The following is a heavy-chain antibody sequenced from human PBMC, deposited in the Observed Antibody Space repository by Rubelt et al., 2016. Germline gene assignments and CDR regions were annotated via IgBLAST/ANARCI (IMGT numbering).Heavy chain of an antibody. J-gene: IGHJ2*01. V-gene: IGHV4-34*01. CDR2: INHSGST. D-gene: IGHD2-21*01. Sequence: QVQLQQWGAGLLKPSETLSLTCAFYGGSFSGFFWAWIRQPPGKGLGWVGEINHSGSTTYKPSLKSRGTILVDTSKNQFSLKLTSATAADTAVYYCARHSPALYWWFDLWGRGTLVVVSS. CDR1: GGSFSGFF. CDR3: ARHSPALYWWFDL.